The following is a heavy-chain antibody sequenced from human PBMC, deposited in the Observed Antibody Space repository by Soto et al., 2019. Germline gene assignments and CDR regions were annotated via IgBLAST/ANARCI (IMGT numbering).Heavy chain of an antibody. D-gene: IGHD1-20*01. CDR2: IIPLLGIT. CDR1: GGTFSGYA. CDR3: ARDPRSITGTTSSEDFQH. V-gene: IGHV1-69*01. J-gene: IGHJ1*01. Sequence: AQLMQSEAEVKKPGSSVKVSCKASGGTFSGYAINWVRQAPGQGLEWMGGIIPLLGITDYGQKFQGRITIAVDESTGTAYMDLRGLRSEDTAVYYCARDPRSITGTTSSEDFQHWGQGTLVSVSS.